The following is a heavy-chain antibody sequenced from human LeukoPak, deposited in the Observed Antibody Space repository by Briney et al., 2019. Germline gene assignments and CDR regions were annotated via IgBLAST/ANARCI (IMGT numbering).Heavy chain of an antibody. CDR3: ARAGFGGVIARFDY. CDR2: ISSSSGYV. D-gene: IGHD3-16*02. J-gene: IGHJ4*02. V-gene: IGHV3-21*04. CDR1: GFTFSSFS. Sequence: GGSLRLSCAASGFTFSSFSMNWVRQAPGKGLEWVSSISSSSGYVYYADSVKGRFTISRDNAKNSLYLQMNSLRAEDTAVYYCARAGFGGVIARFDYWGQGTLVTVSS.